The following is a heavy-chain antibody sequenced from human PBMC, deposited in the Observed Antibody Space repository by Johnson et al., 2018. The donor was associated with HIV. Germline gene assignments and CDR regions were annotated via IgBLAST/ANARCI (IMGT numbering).Heavy chain of an antibody. CDR1: GFTFSSYD. J-gene: IGHJ3*02. CDR2: IGTAGDT. CDR3: ARGQRSSWYPVNAFDI. V-gene: IGHV3-13*01. Sequence: VQLVESGGGLVQPGGSLRLSCAASGFTFSSYDMHWVRQATGKGLEWVSAIGTAGDTYYPGSVKGRFTISRENAKNSSCLQMNSLRAGDTAVYYCARGQRSSWYPVNAFDIWGQGTMVTVSS. D-gene: IGHD6-13*01.